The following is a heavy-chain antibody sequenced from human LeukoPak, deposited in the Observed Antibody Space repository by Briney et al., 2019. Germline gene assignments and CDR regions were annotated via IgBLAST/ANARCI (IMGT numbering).Heavy chain of an antibody. CDR3: ARENNDYGGKKAFDY. D-gene: IGHD4-23*01. CDR2: VYYSGNT. CDR1: GGAITAYY. V-gene: IGHV4-59*12. J-gene: IGHJ4*02. Sequence: SETLSLTCTVSGGAITAYYWSWIRQPPGKGLEWIGYVYYSGNTYYNPSLKSRVSISVDTSKNQFSLKLSSVTAADTAVYYCARENNDYGGKKAFDYWGQGTLVTVSS.